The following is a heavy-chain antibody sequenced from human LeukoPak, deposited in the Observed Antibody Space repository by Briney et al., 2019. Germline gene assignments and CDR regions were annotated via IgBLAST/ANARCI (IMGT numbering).Heavy chain of an antibody. CDR2: ITNSGSDI. CDR3: AKDRTVGASYWYFDL. CDR1: GFTFSDFH. Sequence: SGGSLRLSCVVSGFTFSDFHMSWLRQAPGKGLEWISYITNSGSDIEYADSVKGRFTISRDSSKNTLFLHMNTLRAEDTAIYYCAKDRTVGASYWYFDLWGRGTLVTVSS. J-gene: IGHJ2*01. V-gene: IGHV3-11*01. D-gene: IGHD1-26*01.